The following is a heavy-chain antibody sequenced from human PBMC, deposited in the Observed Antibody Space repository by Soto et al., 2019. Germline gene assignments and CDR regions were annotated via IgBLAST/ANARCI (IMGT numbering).Heavy chain of an antibody. J-gene: IGHJ4*02. Sequence: QVQLQESGPGLVKPSQTLSLTCTVSGGSISSGDYYWSWIRQPPGKGLEWIGYIFYSGSTSYNPTLKSRVTLSVDKSKNQFSLKLSSVTAADTAVYYCARVRHAAFDYWGQGTLVTVSS. CDR1: GGSISSGDYY. CDR3: ARVRHAAFDY. CDR2: IFYSGST. V-gene: IGHV4-30-4*01.